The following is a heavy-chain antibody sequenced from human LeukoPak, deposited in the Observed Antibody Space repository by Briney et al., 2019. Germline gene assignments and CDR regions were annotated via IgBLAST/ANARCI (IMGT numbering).Heavy chain of an antibody. J-gene: IGHJ4*02. CDR2: INPSGGST. CDR3: ARMVGATRLDY. Sequence: ASVKVSCKASGYTFTTYPMNWVRQAPGQGLEWMGIINPSGGSTSYAQKLQGRVTMTTDTSTSTAYMELRSLRSDDTAVYYCARMVGATRLDYWGQGTLVTVSS. D-gene: IGHD1-26*01. V-gene: IGHV1-46*01. CDR1: GYTFTTYP.